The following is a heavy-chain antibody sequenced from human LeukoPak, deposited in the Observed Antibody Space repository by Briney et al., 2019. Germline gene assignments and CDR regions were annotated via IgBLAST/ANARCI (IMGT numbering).Heavy chain of an antibody. V-gene: IGHV1-3*01. J-gene: IGHJ3*02. CDR3: ARGGAYYYDSKHDAFDI. Sequence: GASVKVSCKASGYTFTSYAMHWVRQAPGQRLEWMGRINAGNGNTKYSQKFQGRVTITADESTSTAYMELSSLRSEDTAVYYCARGGAYYYDSKHDAFDIWGQGTMVTVSS. CDR2: INAGNGNT. D-gene: IGHD3-22*01. CDR1: GYTFTSYA.